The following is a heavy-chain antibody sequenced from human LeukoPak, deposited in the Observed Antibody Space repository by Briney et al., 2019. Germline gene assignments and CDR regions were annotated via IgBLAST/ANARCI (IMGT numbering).Heavy chain of an antibody. J-gene: IGHJ3*02. CDR1: GYSFTNYW. CDR3: ATGGYCSSMSCYWNAFDI. V-gene: IGHV5-51*01. CDR2: IYPGDSDT. Sequence: GESLKISCKGSGYSFTNYWIGWVRQMPGKGLEWMGIIYPGDSDTRYSPSFQGQVTISVDKSISTAYLQWSSLKASDTAMYYCATGGYCSSMSCYWNAFDIWGQGTMVTVSS. D-gene: IGHD2-2*01.